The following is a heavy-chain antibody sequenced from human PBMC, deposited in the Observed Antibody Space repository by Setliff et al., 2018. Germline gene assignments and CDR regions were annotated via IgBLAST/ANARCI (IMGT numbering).Heavy chain of an antibody. CDR3: ARTHCTTTSCFYFHY. CDR1: GASVTSFDYY. J-gene: IGHJ4*02. CDR2: ISHGVST. V-gene: IGHV4-30-4*01. D-gene: IGHD2-2*01. Sequence: PSETLSLTCTVSGASVTSFDYYWSWIRQPPGKGLEYIGHISHGVSTSYSPSLKSRLSTSADTSKNQFSLKLTSVTAADTAVYYCARTHCTTTSCFYFHYWGQGTVVTV.